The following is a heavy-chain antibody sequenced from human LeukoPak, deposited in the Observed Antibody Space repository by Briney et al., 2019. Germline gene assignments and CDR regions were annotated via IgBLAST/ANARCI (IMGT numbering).Heavy chain of an antibody. CDR3: VRHRTASDY. V-gene: IGHV3-30*03. Sequence: PGGSLRLSCAASGFTFSSYGMHWVRQAPGKGLEWVAVISYDGSNKYYADSLKGRFTISRDNAKNSLYLQMSSLRAEDTAVYYCVRHRTASDYWGQGALVTVSS. J-gene: IGHJ4*02. CDR1: GFTFSSYG. CDR2: ISYDGSNK. D-gene: IGHD1-1*01.